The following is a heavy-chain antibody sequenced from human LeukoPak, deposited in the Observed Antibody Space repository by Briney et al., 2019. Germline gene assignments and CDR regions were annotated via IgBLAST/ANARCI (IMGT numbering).Heavy chain of an antibody. J-gene: IGHJ4*02. CDR2: IRYDGSNK. D-gene: IGHD3-9*01. CDR1: GFTFSSYG. Sequence: GGSLRLSCAASGFTFSSYGMHWVRQAPDKGLEWVAFIRYDGSNKYADSVKGQFTISRDNSKNTLYLQMNSLRTEDTAVYYCAKGLRYFDWLFRDSYYFDYWGQGTLVTVSS. CDR3: AKGLRYFDWLFRDSYYFDY. V-gene: IGHV3-30*02.